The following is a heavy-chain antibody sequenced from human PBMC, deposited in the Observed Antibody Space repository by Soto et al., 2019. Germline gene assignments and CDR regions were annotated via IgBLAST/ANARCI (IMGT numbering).Heavy chain of an antibody. Sequence: WGSLRLSCSASGFTFSSYAMHWVRQAPGKGLEYVSAISSNGGITYYADSVKGRFTISRDNSKNTLYLQMSSLRAEDTAVYYCVKESRSSGWSSGVRGVWGKGTLVSVSA. CDR1: GFTFSSYA. CDR3: VKESRSSGWSSGVRGV. J-gene: IGHJ4*02. D-gene: IGHD6-19*01. V-gene: IGHV3-64D*06. CDR2: ISSNGGIT.